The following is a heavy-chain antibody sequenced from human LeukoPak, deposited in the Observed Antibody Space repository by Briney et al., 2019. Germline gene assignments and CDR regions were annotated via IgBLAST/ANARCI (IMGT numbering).Heavy chain of an antibody. CDR1: GGSVNTYY. Sequence: SETLSLTCSVSGGSVNTYYWSWIRQSAGKGLEWIGRISITEGTNYNPSLKSRVSMSVDASKNQVSLKLGSVTAADTAVYYCARLRRDINDWYTDDCWGQGTLVTVSS. CDR3: ARLRRDINDWYTDDC. D-gene: IGHD6-19*01. V-gene: IGHV4-4*07. J-gene: IGHJ4*02. CDR2: ISITEGT.